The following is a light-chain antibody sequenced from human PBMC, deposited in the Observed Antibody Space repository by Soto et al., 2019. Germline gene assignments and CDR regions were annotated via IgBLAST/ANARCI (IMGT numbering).Light chain of an antibody. CDR2: DAA. V-gene: IGKV3-11*01. CDR1: QSVSSY. CDR3: QQRSNWPPRFT. J-gene: IGKJ3*01. Sequence: EIVLTQSPANLSLSPGERATLSCRASQSVSSYLAWYQQKPGQAPRLLIYDAANRATGIPARFSGSGSGTDFTLTISSREPEDFAVYYCQQRSNWPPRFTFGPGTKVDIK.